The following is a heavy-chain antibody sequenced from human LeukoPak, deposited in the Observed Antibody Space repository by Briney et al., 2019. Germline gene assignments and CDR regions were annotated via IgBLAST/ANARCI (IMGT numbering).Heavy chain of an antibody. CDR1: GGSISSYY. Sequence: SETLSLTCTVSGGSISSYYWSWIRQPAGKGLEWIGRIYTSGSTNYNPSLKSRVTISVDTSKNQFSLKLSSVTAADTAVYYCARGSRITMIVVVIPVAAFDIWGQGTMVTVSS. V-gene: IGHV4-4*07. CDR3: ARGSRITMIVVVIPVAAFDI. CDR2: IYTSGST. J-gene: IGHJ3*02. D-gene: IGHD3-22*01.